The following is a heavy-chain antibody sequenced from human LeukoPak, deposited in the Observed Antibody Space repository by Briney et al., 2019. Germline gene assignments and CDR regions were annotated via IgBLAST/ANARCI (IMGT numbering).Heavy chain of an antibody. V-gene: IGHV3-23*01. CDR3: AKGQKTTIFGVVTPFDY. J-gene: IGHJ4*02. Sequence: PGGSLRLSCAASGFTFSSYAMSWVRQAPGKGLEWVSAISGSGGSTYYADSVKGRFTISRDNSKNTLYLQMNSQRAEDTAVYYCAKGQKTTIFGVVTPFDYWGQGTLVTVSS. D-gene: IGHD3-3*01. CDR2: ISGSGGST. CDR1: GFTFSSYA.